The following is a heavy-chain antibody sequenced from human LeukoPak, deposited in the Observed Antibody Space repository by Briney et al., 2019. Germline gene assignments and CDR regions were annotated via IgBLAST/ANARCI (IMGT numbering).Heavy chain of an antibody. V-gene: IGHV1-69*05. D-gene: IGHD2-15*01. J-gene: IGHJ4*02. CDR3: ASGIFLGYCSGGSCYPPPGYFDY. CDR2: IIPIFGTA. CDR1: GGTFSSYA. Sequence: SVKVSCKASGGTFSSYAISWVRQAPGQGLEWMGGIIPIFGTANYAQKFQGRVTITTDESTSTAYMELSSLRSEDTAVYYCASGIFLGYCSGGSCYPPPGYFDYWGQGTLVTVSS.